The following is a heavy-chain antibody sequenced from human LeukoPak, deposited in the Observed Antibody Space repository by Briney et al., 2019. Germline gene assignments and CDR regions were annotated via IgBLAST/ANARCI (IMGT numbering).Heavy chain of an antibody. CDR1: GYTFTSYY. V-gene: IGHV1-46*01. D-gene: IGHD6-6*01. J-gene: IGHJ4*02. Sequence: ASVKVSCKASGYTFTSYYMHWVRQAPGQGLEWMGIINPSGGSTSYAQKFQGRVTMTRDMSTSTVYMELSSLRSEDTAVYYCARAGRNMAARNRIDYWGQGTLVTVSS. CDR2: INPSGGST. CDR3: ARAGRNMAARNRIDY.